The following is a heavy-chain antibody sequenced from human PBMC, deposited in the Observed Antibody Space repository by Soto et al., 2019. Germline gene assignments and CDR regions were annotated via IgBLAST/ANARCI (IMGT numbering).Heavy chain of an antibody. D-gene: IGHD2-15*01. CDR2: IWYDGSNK. Sequence: QVQLVESGGGVVQPGRSLRLSCAASGFTFSSYGMHWVRQAPGKGLEWVAVIWYDGSNKYYADSVKGRFTISRDNSKNTLYLQMNRLRAEDTAVYYCAREGCSGGSCYGALLSALDIWGQGTMVTVSS. V-gene: IGHV3-33*01. CDR1: GFTFSSYG. CDR3: AREGCSGGSCYGALLSALDI. J-gene: IGHJ3*02.